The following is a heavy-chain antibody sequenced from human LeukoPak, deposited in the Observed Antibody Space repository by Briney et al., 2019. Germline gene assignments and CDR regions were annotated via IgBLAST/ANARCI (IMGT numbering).Heavy chain of an antibody. J-gene: IGHJ5*02. Sequence: SETLSLTCTVSGGSVSDYYWSWIRQSPGKGLEWIGYIYYTGTSYNPSLKSRVTISADTSKNQFSLKLSSVTAADTAVYYCARNRYYYGSGSYGVPNWFDPWGQGTLVTVSS. D-gene: IGHD3-10*01. CDR2: IYYTGT. V-gene: IGHV4-59*08. CDR1: GGSVSDYY. CDR3: ARNRYYYGSGSYGVPNWFDP.